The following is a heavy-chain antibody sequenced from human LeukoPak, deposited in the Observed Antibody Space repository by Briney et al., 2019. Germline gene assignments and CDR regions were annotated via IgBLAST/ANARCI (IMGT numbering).Heavy chain of an antibody. Sequence: ASVKVSCKASGYTFTNSYIHWVRQAPGQVLEWMGLINPDGGNTNYAQNFQGRVTLTRDTSTSTVYMELSRLRSDDTAVYYCARDRTRYYYYSYMDVWGKGTAVTISS. CDR2: INPDGGNT. CDR3: ARDRTRYYYYSYMDV. CDR1: GYTFTNSY. V-gene: IGHV1-46*01. J-gene: IGHJ6*03. D-gene: IGHD1-14*01.